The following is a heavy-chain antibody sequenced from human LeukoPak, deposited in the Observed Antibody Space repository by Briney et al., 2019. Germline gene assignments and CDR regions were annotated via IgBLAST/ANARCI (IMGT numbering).Heavy chain of an antibody. V-gene: IGHV5-51*01. CDR3: ARSRYYYDSSGYYYVFYFDY. J-gene: IGHJ4*02. D-gene: IGHD3-22*01. CDR2: IYPGDSDT. CDR1: GYSFTSYW. Sequence: GESLKISCKGSGYSFTSYWIGWVRQMPGKGLEWMGIIYPGDSDTRYSPSFQGQVTISADKSISTAYLQWSSLKASDTAMYYCARSRYYYDSSGYYYVFYFDYWGQGTLVTVSS.